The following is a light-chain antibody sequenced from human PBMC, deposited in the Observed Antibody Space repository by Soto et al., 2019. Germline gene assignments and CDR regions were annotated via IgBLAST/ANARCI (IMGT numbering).Light chain of an antibody. J-gene: IGLJ3*02. CDR3: APWDPGLTGRV. V-gene: IGLV1-44*01. CDR2: GNN. Sequence: QSVVTQPPSASVTPGQRVTISCFGSSSNIGSNTVNWYQQFTGTAPKLLIYGNNQRPSGVPDGFSGTKSGTSASLAITGLPSEYEGDYYFAPWDPGLTGRVFGRGTTLTV. CDR1: SSNIGSNT.